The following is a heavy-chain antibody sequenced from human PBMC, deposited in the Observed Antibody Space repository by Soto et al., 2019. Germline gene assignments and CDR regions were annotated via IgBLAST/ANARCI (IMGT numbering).Heavy chain of an antibody. J-gene: IGHJ6*02. D-gene: IGHD6-6*01. CDR1: GYTFTSYY. V-gene: IGHV1-46*01. Sequence: QVQLVQSGAEVKKPGASVKVSCKASGYTFTSYYMHWVRQAPGQGLEWRGIINPSGGSTSYAQKFQGRVTMTRDTSTSTVYMELSSLRSEDTAVYYCARSTIRPYSSSLGEDYYYGMDVWGQGTTVTVSS. CDR3: ARSTIRPYSSSLGEDYYYGMDV. CDR2: INPSGGST.